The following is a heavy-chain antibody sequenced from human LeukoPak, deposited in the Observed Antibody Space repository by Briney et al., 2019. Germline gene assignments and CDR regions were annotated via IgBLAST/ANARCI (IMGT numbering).Heavy chain of an antibody. V-gene: IGHV3-23*01. CDR3: AKDTPSIVGATGNY. J-gene: IGHJ4*02. CDR2: ISGSGGST. CDR1: GFTFSSYA. Sequence: PGGSRRLSCAASGFTFSSYAMSWVRQAPGKGLEWVSAISGSGGSTYYADSVKGRFTISRDNSKNTLYLQMNSLRAEDTAVYYCAKDTPSIVGATGNYWGQGTLVTVSS. D-gene: IGHD1-26*01.